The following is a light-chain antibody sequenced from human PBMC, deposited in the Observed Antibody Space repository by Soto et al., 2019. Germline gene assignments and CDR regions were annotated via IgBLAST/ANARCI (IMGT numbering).Light chain of an antibody. CDR3: SSYTSSSTLYV. J-gene: IGLJ1*01. Sequence: QCVLNQPASGYGVAGESITITCTKTSSDVGGYNYASWYQQHPGKAPKLMIYDVSNRPSGVSNRFSGSKSGNTASLTISGLQAEDEADYYCSSYTSSSTLYVFGTGTKVTVL. CDR1: SSDVGGYNY. CDR2: DVS. V-gene: IGLV2-14*01.